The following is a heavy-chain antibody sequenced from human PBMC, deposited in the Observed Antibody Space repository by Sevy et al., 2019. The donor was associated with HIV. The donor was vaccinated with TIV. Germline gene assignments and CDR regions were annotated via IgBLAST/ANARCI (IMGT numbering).Heavy chain of an antibody. J-gene: IGHJ3*01. D-gene: IGHD2-2*01. CDR1: GFTFSNYW. CDR2: IKTDGSSR. CDR3: AREGDTVLVPTAVDAFDF. V-gene: IGHV3-74*01. Sequence: GGSLRLSCAASGFTFSNYWMHWVRQAPGKGQVWVSRIKTDGSSRDSADSVKGRFFISRDNAKNLVYLQMDSLRAEDTAVYYCAREGDTVLVPTAVDAFDFWGQGTMVTVSS.